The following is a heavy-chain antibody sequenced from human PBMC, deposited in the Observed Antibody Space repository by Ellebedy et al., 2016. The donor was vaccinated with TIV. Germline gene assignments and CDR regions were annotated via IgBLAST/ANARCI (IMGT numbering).Heavy chain of an antibody. CDR3: ANQVSMTTVVLDY. J-gene: IGHJ4*02. Sequence: SVKVSXKASRGTFSSYAISWVRQAPGQGLEWMGGIIPIFGTANYAQKFQGRVTITADESTSTAYMELSSLRSEDTAVYYCANQVSMTTVVLDYWGQGTLVTVSS. CDR1: RGTFSSYA. CDR2: IIPIFGTA. V-gene: IGHV1-69*13. D-gene: IGHD4-23*01.